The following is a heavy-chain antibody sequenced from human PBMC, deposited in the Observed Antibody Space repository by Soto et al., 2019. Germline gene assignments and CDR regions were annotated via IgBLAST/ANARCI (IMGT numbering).Heavy chain of an antibody. CDR3: ARDLFYCSGGICYPAY. V-gene: IGHV3-48*02. CDR2: ISSSSDVR. Sequence: PGGSLRLSCAASGFYFSSFGMNWFRQAPGKGLEWISYISSSSDVRYYADSVKGRFTISRDNAKNSLYLQMNSLRDEDTAVYYCARDLFYCSGGICYPAYWGQGTLVTVSP. J-gene: IGHJ4*02. D-gene: IGHD2-15*01. CDR1: GFYFSSFG.